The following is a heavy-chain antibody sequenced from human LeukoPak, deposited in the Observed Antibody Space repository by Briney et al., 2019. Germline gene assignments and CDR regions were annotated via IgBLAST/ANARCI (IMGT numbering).Heavy chain of an antibody. J-gene: IGHJ5*02. D-gene: IGHD3-3*01. Sequence: ASVKVSGKASGYTFTGYYIHWVRQAPGQGLEWMGWISPDSGGTNYAQKFQGRVTMTGDTSISTAYMELSRLRSDDTAVYYCAREVTIFGVVTAWGQGTLVTVSS. V-gene: IGHV1-2*02. CDR1: GYTFTGYY. CDR2: ISPDSGGT. CDR3: AREVTIFGVVTA.